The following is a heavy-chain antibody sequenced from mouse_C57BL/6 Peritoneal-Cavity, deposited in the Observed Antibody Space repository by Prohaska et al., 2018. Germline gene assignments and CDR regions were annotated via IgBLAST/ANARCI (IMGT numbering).Heavy chain of an antibody. CDR1: GFTFSCFW. J-gene: IGHJ1*03. CDR2: INSDGSAI. D-gene: IGHD4-1*01. CDR3: MRYGSYWYFDV. Sequence: GGSRGLSCEGSGFTFSCFWMSWVRQTPGKTLEWIGDINSDGSAINYAPSIKDRFTIFRDNDKSTLYLQMSNVRSEDTATYFCMRYGSYWYFDVWGTGTTVTVSS. V-gene: IGHV11-2*01.